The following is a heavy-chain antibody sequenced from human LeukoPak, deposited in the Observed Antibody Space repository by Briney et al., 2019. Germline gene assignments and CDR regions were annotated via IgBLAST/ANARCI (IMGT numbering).Heavy chain of an antibody. CDR2: INPNSGGT. CDR3: ASEFGYCSGGSCYSDPTEYFQH. V-gene: IGHV1-2*02. J-gene: IGHJ1*01. CDR1: GYTFTGYY. D-gene: IGHD2-15*01. Sequence: ASVKVSCKASGYTFTGYYMHWVRQAPGQGLEWMGWINPNSGGTNYAQKFQGRVTMTRDTSISTAYMELSRLRSDDTAVYYCASEFGYCSGGSCYSDPTEYFQHWAQGTLVTVSS.